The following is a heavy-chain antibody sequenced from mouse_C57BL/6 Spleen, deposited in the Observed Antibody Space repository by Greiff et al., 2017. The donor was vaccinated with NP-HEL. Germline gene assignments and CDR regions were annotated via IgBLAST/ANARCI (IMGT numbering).Heavy chain of an antibody. V-gene: IGHV1-52*01. CDR2: IDPSDSET. CDR3: ARRPLYYGSSYGYFDV. J-gene: IGHJ1*03. CDR1: GYTFTSYW. D-gene: IGHD1-1*01. Sequence: QVQLQQPGAELVRPGSSVKLSCKASGYTFTSYWMHWVKQRPIQGLEWIGNIDPSDSETHYNQKFKDKATLTVDKSSSTAYMQLSSLTSEDSAVYYCARRPLYYGSSYGYFDVWGTGTTVTVSS.